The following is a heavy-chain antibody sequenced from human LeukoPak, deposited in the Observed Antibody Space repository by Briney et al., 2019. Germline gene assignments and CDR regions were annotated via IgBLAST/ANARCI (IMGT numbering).Heavy chain of an antibody. V-gene: IGHV3-7*01. CDR2: IKDDGSEK. CDR1: GFTFSNYC. J-gene: IGHJ4*02. D-gene: IGHD3-10*01. Sequence: PGGSLRLSCAASGFTFSNYCMSWVRQAPGKGLEWVANIKDDGSEKYYVDSVKGRFTISRDNAKNSLYLQMNSLRAEDTAVYYCARTIRGYWGQGTLVTVSS. CDR3: ARTIRGY.